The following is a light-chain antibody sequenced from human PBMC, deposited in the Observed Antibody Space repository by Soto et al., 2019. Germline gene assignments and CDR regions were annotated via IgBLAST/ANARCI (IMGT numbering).Light chain of an antibody. Sequence: EIVLTQPPGTLPLSPGERATLSCRASQSISSNYLAWYQQKPGQAPRLLIYGASSRATGIPDRLSGSGSGTDFTLTIRRLEPEDAAVYYCQQYGSSITFGQGTRLEIK. CDR3: QQYGSSIT. CDR2: GAS. V-gene: IGKV3-20*01. J-gene: IGKJ5*01. CDR1: QSISSNY.